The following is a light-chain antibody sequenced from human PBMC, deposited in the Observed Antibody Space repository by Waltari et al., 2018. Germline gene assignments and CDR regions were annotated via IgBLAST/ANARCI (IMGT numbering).Light chain of an antibody. CDR1: KLGDKY. CDR3: QAWDTSTHWV. CDR2: QDT. V-gene: IGLV3-1*01. J-gene: IGLJ3*02. Sequence: SYELTQPPSVSVSPGQTASITCSGDKLGDKYACWYQQKPGQSPVLVIYQDTKRPPGIPERFSGSNSGNTATLTISGTQAMDEGDYFCQAWDTSTHWVFGGGTKLTVL.